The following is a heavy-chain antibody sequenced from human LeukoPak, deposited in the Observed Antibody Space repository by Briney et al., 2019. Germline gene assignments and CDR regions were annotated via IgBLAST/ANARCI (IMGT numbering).Heavy chain of an antibody. V-gene: IGHV1-69*05. CDR1: GGTFSSYA. CDR3: ARDLYSSWYLPNWFDP. Sequence: SVKVSCKASGGTFSSYAISWVRQAPGQGLEWMGRIIPIFGTANYAQKFQGRVTITTDKSTSTAYMELSSLRSEDTAVYYCARDLYSSWYLPNWFDPWGQGTLVTVSS. J-gene: IGHJ5*02. CDR2: IIPIFGTA. D-gene: IGHD6-13*01.